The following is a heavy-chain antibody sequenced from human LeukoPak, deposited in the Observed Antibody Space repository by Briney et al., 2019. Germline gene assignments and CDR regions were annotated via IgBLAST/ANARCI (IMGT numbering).Heavy chain of an antibody. Sequence: PSETLSLTCTVSGGSISTSDYYWGWIRQPPGKALEWIGTIHHTGSTFYTPSLKSRVTISVDTSKNQFSLKLSSVTAADTAVYYCARLGSEWEPFDYWGQGTLVTVSS. CDR2: IHHTGST. J-gene: IGHJ4*02. D-gene: IGHD1-26*01. V-gene: IGHV4-39*01. CDR3: ARLGSEWEPFDY. CDR1: GGSISTSDYY.